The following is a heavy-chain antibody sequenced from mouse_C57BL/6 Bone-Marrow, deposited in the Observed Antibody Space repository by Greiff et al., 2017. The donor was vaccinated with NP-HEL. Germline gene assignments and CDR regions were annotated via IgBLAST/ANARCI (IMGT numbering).Heavy chain of an antibody. Sequence: VKLMESGAELVRPGASVTLSCKASGYTFTDYEMHWVKQTPVHGLEWIGAIDPETGGTAYNQKFKGKAILTADKSSSTAYMELRSLTSEDSAVYYCTRWIYYGKGGYWGQGTTLTVSS. J-gene: IGHJ2*01. CDR1: GYTFTDYE. D-gene: IGHD2-1*01. CDR2: IDPETGGT. V-gene: IGHV1-15*01. CDR3: TRWIYYGKGGY.